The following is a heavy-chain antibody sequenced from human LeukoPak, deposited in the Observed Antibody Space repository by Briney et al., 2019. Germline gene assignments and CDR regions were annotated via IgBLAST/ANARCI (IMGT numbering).Heavy chain of an antibody. CDR1: GGTFSSYA. Sequence: VASVKVSCKASGGTFSSYAISWVRQAPGQGREWMGGIIPIFGTANYAQKFQGRVTITTDESTSTAYMELSSLRSEDTAVYYCARGGIAAAGTTIKFIDYYYYYTDVWGKGTPVTVSS. CDR3: ARGGIAAAGTTIKFIDYYYYYTDV. CDR2: IIPIFGTA. V-gene: IGHV1-69*05. J-gene: IGHJ6*03. D-gene: IGHD6-13*01.